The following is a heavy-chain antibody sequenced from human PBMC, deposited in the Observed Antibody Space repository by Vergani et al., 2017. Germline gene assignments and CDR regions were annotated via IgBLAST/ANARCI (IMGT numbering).Heavy chain of an antibody. CDR2: ISGSGGST. V-gene: IGHV3-23*01. Sequence: EVQLLESGGGLVQPGGSLRLSCPASGFTFRSYAMSWVRQAPGKGLEWVSAISGSGGSTYYADSVKGRLTISRDNSKNSLYLQMNSLRAEDTAVYYCAKDPREYTSGYDSEWYFDLWGRGTLVTVSS. CDR3: AKDPREYTSGYDSEWYFDL. CDR1: GFTFRSYA. D-gene: IGHD5-12*01. J-gene: IGHJ2*01.